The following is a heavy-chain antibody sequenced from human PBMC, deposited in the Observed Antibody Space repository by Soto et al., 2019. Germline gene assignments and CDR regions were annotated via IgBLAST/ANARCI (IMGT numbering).Heavy chain of an antibody. Sequence: AASVKVSCKASGYSFTSYGISWVRKAPGQGLEWLGWVSAYNGNTNYGQKLQGRVTMTTDTSTSTAYMEVRNLRSDDTAVYYCARGHEYCSSTSCFLYYLDYWGQGTLVTVSS. D-gene: IGHD2-2*01. J-gene: IGHJ4*02. V-gene: IGHV1-18*01. CDR1: GYSFTSYG. CDR2: VSAYNGNT. CDR3: ARGHEYCSSTSCFLYYLDY.